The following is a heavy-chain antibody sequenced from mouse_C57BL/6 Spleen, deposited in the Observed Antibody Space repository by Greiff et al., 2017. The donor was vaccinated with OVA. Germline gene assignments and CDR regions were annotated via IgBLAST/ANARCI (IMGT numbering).Heavy chain of an antibody. CDR3: AKGSYEGWFAY. J-gene: IGHJ3*01. CDR1: GFSLTSYG. D-gene: IGHD2-12*01. CDR2: IWRGGST. Sequence: VQLQQSGPGLVQPSQSLSITCTVSGFSLTSYGVHWVSQPPGKGLEWLGVIWRGGSTDYNAAFISSLSISKDNSKSQVFFKMNSLQADDTAIYYCAKGSYEGWFAYWGQGTLVTVSA. V-gene: IGHV2-4*01.